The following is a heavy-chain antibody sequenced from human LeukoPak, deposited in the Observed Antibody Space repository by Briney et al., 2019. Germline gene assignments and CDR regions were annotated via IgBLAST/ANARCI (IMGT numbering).Heavy chain of an antibody. Sequence: ASVEVSCKVSGYTPTELSMHWVRQAPGKGLEWMGGFHPEDGETIYAQKFQGRVTMTEDTSTDTAYMELRSLRSDDTAVYYCATSVRYSDWSFFRLAYWGQGTQVTVSS. J-gene: IGHJ4*02. V-gene: IGHV1-24*01. CDR3: ATSVRYSDWSFFRLAY. D-gene: IGHD3-9*01. CDR1: GYTPTELS. CDR2: FHPEDGET.